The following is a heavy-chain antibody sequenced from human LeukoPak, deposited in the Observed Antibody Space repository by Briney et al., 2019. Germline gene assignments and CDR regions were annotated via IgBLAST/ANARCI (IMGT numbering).Heavy chain of an antibody. Sequence: SETLSLTCSVSGGSFSTYYWSWIRQPPGKGLEWIGYIYYSGSTNYNPSLKSRVTISVDTPNNEFSLRLRSVTAADTAVYYCARGVSEDGYNYFNYWGQGTLVTVSP. CDR1: GGSFSTYY. V-gene: IGHV4-59*01. CDR3: ARGVSEDGYNYFNY. D-gene: IGHD5-24*01. CDR2: IYYSGST. J-gene: IGHJ4*02.